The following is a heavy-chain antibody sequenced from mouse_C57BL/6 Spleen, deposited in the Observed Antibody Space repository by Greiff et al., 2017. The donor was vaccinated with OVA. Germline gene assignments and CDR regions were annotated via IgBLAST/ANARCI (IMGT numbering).Heavy chain of an antibody. CDR3: IYGNYGKFDY. Sequence: VLRVESGAELVRPGASVTLSCTASGYTFTDYEMHWVKQTPVHGLEWIGAIDPETGGTASNQQFKGKAILTADKSSSTDYMELRSLTSEDSAVYYCIYGNYGKFDYWGQGTTLTVSS. CDR1: GYTFTDYE. V-gene: IGHV1-15*01. J-gene: IGHJ2*01. CDR2: IDPETGGT. D-gene: IGHD2-1*01.